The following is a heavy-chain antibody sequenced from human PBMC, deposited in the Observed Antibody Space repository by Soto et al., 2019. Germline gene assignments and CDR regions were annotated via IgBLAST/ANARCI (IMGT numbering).Heavy chain of an antibody. D-gene: IGHD3-22*01. CDR1: VYSVSSNNVA. J-gene: IGHJ4*02. V-gene: IGHV6-1*01. CDR2: TYYRSQWYD. CDR3: ARESSGYYYRYFEC. Sequence: SQTLSLTCDISVYSVSSNNVAWNWIIQSPSTGLEWLGRTYYRSQWYDDYAESVKSRISIIPNTSKNQFSLRLNSVTPEDTAVYYCARESSGYYYRYFECLRQGTLVIVSS.